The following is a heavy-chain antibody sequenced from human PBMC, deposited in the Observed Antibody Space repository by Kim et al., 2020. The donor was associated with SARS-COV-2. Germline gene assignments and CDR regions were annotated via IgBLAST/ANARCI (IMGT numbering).Heavy chain of an antibody. V-gene: IGHV3-30*18. CDR3: AKDDYGSGIDY. J-gene: IGHJ4*02. CDR2: ISYDGSNK. Sequence: GGSLRLSCAASGFTFSSYGMHWVRQAPGKGLEWVAVISYDGSNKYYADSVKGRFTISRDNSKNTLYLQMNSLRAEDTAVYYCAKDDYGSGIDYWGQGTLVTVSS. D-gene: IGHD3-10*01. CDR1: GFTFSSYG.